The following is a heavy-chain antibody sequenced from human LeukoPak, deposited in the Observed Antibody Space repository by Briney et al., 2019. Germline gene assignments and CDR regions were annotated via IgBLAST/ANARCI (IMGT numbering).Heavy chain of an antibody. D-gene: IGHD3-10*01. Sequence: GGSLRLSCAASGFIFNTYAMHWVRQAPGQGLEWVALIWHDGSHKFYSNSVRGQFTISRDNSKNTVYLQMNNLRPEDTAVYYCARVIFGSGSYPDFWGQGTLVTVSS. CDR3: ARVIFGSGSYPDF. J-gene: IGHJ4*02. CDR2: IWHDGSHK. V-gene: IGHV3-33*01. CDR1: GFIFNTYA.